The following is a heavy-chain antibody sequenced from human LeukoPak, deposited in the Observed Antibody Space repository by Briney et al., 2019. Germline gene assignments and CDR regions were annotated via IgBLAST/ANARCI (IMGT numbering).Heavy chain of an antibody. J-gene: IGHJ6*03. D-gene: IGHD3-10*01. CDR3: ARDNGGSGSYYNPYYYYYYYMDV. CDR2: ISAYNGNT. Sequence: ASVTVSCKASGYTFTSYGISWVRQAPGQGLEWMGWISAYNGNTNYAQKLQGRVTMTTDTSTSTAYMELRSLRSDDTAVYYCARDNGGSGSYYNPYYYYYYYMDVWGKGTTVTVSS. CDR1: GYTFTSYG. V-gene: IGHV1-18*01.